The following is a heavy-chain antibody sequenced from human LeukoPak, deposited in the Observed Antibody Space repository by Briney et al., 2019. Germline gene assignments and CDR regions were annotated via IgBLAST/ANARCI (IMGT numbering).Heavy chain of an antibody. J-gene: IGHJ4*02. CDR1: GFTFDDYD. V-gene: IGHV3-20*04. CDR2: INWNGAST. D-gene: IGHD2-15*01. Sequence: GGSLRLSCAASGFTFDDYDMSWVRQVPGKGLEWVSAINWNGASTGYADSVKGRFTISRDNAKNSLYLQMNSLRAEDTAMYYCAREGLVVAAIDYWGQGTLVTVSS. CDR3: AREGLVVAAIDY.